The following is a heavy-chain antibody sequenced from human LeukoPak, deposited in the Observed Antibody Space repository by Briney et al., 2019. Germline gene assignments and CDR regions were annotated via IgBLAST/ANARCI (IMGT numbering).Heavy chain of an antibody. J-gene: IGHJ3*02. CDR3: ALGYSYGFDI. D-gene: IGHD5-18*01. CDR1: GGSISSYY. Sequence: SETLSLTCTVSGGSISSYYWSWIRQPPGKGLEWIGYIYYSGRTNYNPSLKSRVTLSVDTSKNQSSLKLSSVTAADTAVYYCALGYSYGFDIWGQGTMVTVSS. V-gene: IGHV4-59*08. CDR2: IYYSGRT.